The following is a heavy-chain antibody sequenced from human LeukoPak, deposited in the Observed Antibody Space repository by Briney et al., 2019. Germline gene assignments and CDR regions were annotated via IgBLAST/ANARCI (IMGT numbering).Heavy chain of an antibody. V-gene: IGHV4-61*02. J-gene: IGHJ5*02. CDR3: ARGGSYSWFDP. Sequence: SETLSLTCTVSGGSISSGSYYWSWLRQPAGKGLEWIGRIYTSGSTNYNPSLKSRVTISVDTSKNQFSLKLSSVTAADTAVYYCARGGSYSWFDPWGQGTLVTVSS. CDR2: IYTSGST. D-gene: IGHD1-26*01. CDR1: GGSISSGSYY.